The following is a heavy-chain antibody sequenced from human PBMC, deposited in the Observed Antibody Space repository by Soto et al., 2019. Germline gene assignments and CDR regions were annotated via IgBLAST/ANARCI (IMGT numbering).Heavy chain of an antibody. CDR2: INPNSGGT. V-gene: IGHV1-2*02. CDR3: ARGKEIPDYWNFDL. Sequence: QVQLVQSGAEVKEPGASVKVSCKASGYSFTDHYMNWVRQAPGQGLEWMGWINPNSGGTKSAQQFQGRVTMTRDMSISTAYMELSRLRFDDTAVYYCARGKEIPDYWNFDLWGRGTLVTVSS. J-gene: IGHJ2*01. CDR1: GYSFTDHY. D-gene: IGHD2-2*02.